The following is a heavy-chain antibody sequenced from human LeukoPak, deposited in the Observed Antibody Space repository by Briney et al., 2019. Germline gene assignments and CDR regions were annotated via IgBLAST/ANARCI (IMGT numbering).Heavy chain of an antibody. V-gene: IGHV1-46*03. CDR3: ARAPGEGHDYYYYYYMDV. CDR1: GYTFTSYY. D-gene: IGHD1-1*01. Sequence: ASVKVSCKASGYTFTSYYMHWVRQAPGQGREWMGIINPSGGSTSYAQKFQGRVTMTSDTSTSTVYMELSSLRSEDTAVYYCARAPGEGHDYYYYYYMDVWGKGTTVTVSS. J-gene: IGHJ6*03. CDR2: INPSGGST.